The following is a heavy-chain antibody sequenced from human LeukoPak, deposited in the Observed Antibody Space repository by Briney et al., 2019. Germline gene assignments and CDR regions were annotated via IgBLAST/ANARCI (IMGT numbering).Heavy chain of an antibody. D-gene: IGHD1-26*01. CDR2: IYYSGST. J-gene: IGHJ4*02. CDR3: ARTSGSYATDY. Sequence: SQTLSLTCTVSGGSISSGGYYWSWIRQHPGKGLEWIGYIYYSGSTYYNPSLKSRVTILLDTSKNQFSLKLSSVTAADTAVYYCARTSGSYATDYWGQGTLVTVSS. CDR1: GGSISSGGYY. V-gene: IGHV4-31*03.